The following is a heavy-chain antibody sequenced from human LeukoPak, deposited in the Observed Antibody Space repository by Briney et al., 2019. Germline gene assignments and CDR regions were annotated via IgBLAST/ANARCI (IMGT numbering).Heavy chain of an antibody. D-gene: IGHD4-17*01. CDR3: ATTTVTTAIIDY. CDR2: IYYSGST. Sequence: SETLSLTCTVSGGSISSYYWSWIRQPPGKGLEWIGYIYYSGSTNYNPSLKSRVTISVDTSKNQFSLKLSSVTAVDTAVYYCATTTVTTAIIDYWGRGTLVTVSS. V-gene: IGHV4-59*01. J-gene: IGHJ4*02. CDR1: GGSISSYY.